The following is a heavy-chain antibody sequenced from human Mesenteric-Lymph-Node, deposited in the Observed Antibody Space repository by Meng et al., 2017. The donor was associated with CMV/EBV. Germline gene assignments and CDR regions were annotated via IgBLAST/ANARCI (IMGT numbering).Heavy chain of an antibody. J-gene: IGHJ4*02. D-gene: IGHD3-9*01. CDR2: INHSGST. CDR3: ARGSSYDILTGYFDY. V-gene: IGHV4-34*01. Sequence: HQLGPGFLYPCAPLSAPFLFFGGSFSGSYWNWIRQSPEKGLEWIGEINHSGSTTYNPSFTSRIIISVDTSTNQISLNMSSVTAADTAVYYCARGSSYDILTGYFDYWGQGALVTVSS. CDR1: GGSFSGSY.